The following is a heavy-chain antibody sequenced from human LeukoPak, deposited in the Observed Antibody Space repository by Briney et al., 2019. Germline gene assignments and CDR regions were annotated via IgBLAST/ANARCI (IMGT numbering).Heavy chain of an antibody. J-gene: IGHJ4*02. CDR3: ARDLDGYNYPFDY. D-gene: IGHD5-24*01. CDR1: GFTFSNYA. V-gene: IGHV3-64*04. Sequence: GGSLRLSCSASGFTFSNYAMHWVRQAPRKGLEYVSAISRNGGSTYYADSVKGRFTISRDNSKNTLYLQMNSLRAEDTAVYYCARDLDGYNYPFDYWGQGTLVTVSS. CDR2: ISRNGGST.